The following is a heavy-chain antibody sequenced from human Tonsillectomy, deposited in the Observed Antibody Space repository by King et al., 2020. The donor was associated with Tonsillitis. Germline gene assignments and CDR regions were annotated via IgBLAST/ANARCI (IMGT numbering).Heavy chain of an antibody. V-gene: IGHV4-61*01. CDR2: MSYGGRN. CDR1: GGSVSSDSYA. D-gene: IGHD3-16*01. J-gene: IGHJ4*02. CDR3: ARDHWGSLDY. Sequence: QMQLQESGPGLVKPSETLSLICSVSGGSVSSDSYAWGWIRQSSGKGLEWIGYMSYGGRNNGNPSLKSRVTISIDTSKNQFSLRVKSVTAADTAMYYCARDHWGSLDYWGKGILVTVSS.